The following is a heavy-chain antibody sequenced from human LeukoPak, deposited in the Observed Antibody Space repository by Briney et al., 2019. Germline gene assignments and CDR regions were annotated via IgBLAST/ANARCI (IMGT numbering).Heavy chain of an antibody. CDR1: GGSFSGYY. CDR3: ARGGNSSGWSYEAFDI. CDR2: INHSGST. Sequence: PSETLSLTCAVYGGSFSGYYWSWIRQPPGKGLEWIGEINHSGSTNYNPSLKSRVTISVDTSKNQFSLKLSSVTAADTAVYYRARGGNSSGWSYEAFDIWGQGTMVTVSS. V-gene: IGHV4-34*01. D-gene: IGHD6-19*01. J-gene: IGHJ3*02.